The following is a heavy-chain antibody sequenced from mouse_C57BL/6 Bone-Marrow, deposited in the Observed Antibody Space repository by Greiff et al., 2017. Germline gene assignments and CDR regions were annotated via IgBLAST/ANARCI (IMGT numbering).Heavy chain of an antibody. V-gene: IGHV1-47*01. CDR3: SRGGNYGGYYLDY. D-gene: IGHD2-1*01. CDR2: FHPNNDDT. J-gene: IGHJ2*01. Sequence: QVQLQQSGAELVKPGASVKMSCEASGYTFTTYPIGWMKQNPGKSLEWIGNFHPNNDDTKYNEKFKGKGILTVEKSSSTVYLELSRLTSADSAVYYCSRGGNYGGYYLDYWGQGTTLTVSS. CDR1: GYTFTTYP.